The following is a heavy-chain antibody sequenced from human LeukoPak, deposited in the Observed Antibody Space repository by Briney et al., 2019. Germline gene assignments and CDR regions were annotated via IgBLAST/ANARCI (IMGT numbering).Heavy chain of an antibody. V-gene: IGHV6-1*01. J-gene: IGHJ4*02. CDR1: GDSVSSNSAA. D-gene: IGHD6-13*01. CDR2: TYYRSKWYN. CDR3: ARGIAVADSTFDY. Sequence: SQTLSLTCAISGDSVSSNSAAWYWIRQSPSRGLEWLGRTYYRSKWYNDYAVSVKSRITINPDTSKNQFSLQLNSVTPEDTAVYHCARGIAVADSTFDYWGQGTLVTVSS.